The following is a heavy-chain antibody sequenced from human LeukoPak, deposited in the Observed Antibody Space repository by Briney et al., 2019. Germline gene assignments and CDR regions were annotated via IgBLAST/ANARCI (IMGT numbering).Heavy chain of an antibody. CDR3: ARVRDYYDSSGPAGY. Sequence: GGSLRPSCAASGFTFSSYAMHWVRQAPGKGLEWVAVISYDGSNKYCADSVKGRFTISRDNSKNTLYLQMNSLRAEDTAVYYCARVRDYYDSSGPAGYWGQGTLVSVSS. CDR2: ISYDGSNK. D-gene: IGHD3-22*01. V-gene: IGHV3-30-3*01. CDR1: GFTFSSYA. J-gene: IGHJ4*02.